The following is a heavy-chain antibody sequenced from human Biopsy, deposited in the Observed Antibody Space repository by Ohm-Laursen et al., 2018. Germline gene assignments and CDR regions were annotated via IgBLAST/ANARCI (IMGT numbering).Heavy chain of an antibody. Sequence: SETLSLTCPVSGGSVSSNVAYWAWIRQPPGKGLESIGSIFYSGITYYNPSLQSRVTMSVNTSKNHFSLNLTSVTAADTAVYYCARHPTGFWFDPWGQGTLVIVSS. CDR1: GGSVSSNVAY. J-gene: IGHJ5*02. V-gene: IGHV4-39*01. CDR3: ARHPTGFWFDP. CDR2: IFYSGIT.